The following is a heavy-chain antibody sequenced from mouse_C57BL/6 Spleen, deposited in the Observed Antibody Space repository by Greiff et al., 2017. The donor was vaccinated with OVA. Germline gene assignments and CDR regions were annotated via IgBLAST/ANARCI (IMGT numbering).Heavy chain of an antibody. CDR1: GYTFTSYT. CDR3: ARPYYYGSSYWYFDV. J-gene: IGHJ1*03. CDR2: INPSSGYT. V-gene: IGHV1-4*01. Sequence: QVHVKQSGAELARPGASVKMSCKASGYTFTSYTMHWVNQRPGQGLEWIGYINPSSGYTKYNQKFKDKATLTADKSSSTAYMQLSSLTSEDSAVYYCARPYYYGSSYWYFDVWGTGTTVTVSS. D-gene: IGHD1-1*01.